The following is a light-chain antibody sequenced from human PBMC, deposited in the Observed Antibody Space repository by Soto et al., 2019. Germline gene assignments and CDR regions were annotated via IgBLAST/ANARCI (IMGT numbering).Light chain of an antibody. CDR2: DAS. J-gene: IGKJ3*01. V-gene: IGKV3-11*01. Sequence: EIVLTQSPATLSLSPGERATLSCRASQSVSSYLAWYQQKPGQAPRLLIYDASTRATGIPARFSGGGSGTDFTLTISSLEPEDFAVYYCKQRNKWPREFTFGPGTKVDIK. CDR1: QSVSSY. CDR3: KQRNKWPREFT.